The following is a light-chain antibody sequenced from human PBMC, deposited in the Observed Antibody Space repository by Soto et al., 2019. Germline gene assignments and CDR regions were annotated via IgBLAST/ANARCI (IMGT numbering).Light chain of an antibody. CDR1: ESVSTY. CDR2: EAS. Sequence: EIVLTQSPATLSLSPGETATLSCGASESVSTYLAWYQQKPGQAPRLLIYEASHRATGTQARFSGSGSMKDFTLTISSLEPEDSAVYYCQLRRNTCTFGPGTKVEIK. V-gene: IGKV3-11*01. J-gene: IGKJ3*01. CDR3: QLRRNTCT.